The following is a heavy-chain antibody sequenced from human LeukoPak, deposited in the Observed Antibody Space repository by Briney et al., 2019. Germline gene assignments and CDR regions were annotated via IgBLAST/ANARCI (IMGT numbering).Heavy chain of an antibody. J-gene: IGHJ4*02. V-gene: IGHV3-23*01. D-gene: IGHD6-13*01. CDR3: ARGSSSWYYFDY. CDR2: ISGSGGRT. Sequence: RAGGSLRLFCAASGFTFSSSGMSWVRQAPGKGLEWVSAISGSGGRTYDADSVRGRFIVSRDNSKNTLYLQMNSLRAEDTAVYYCARGSSSWYYFDYWGQGTLVTVSS. CDR1: GFTFSSSG.